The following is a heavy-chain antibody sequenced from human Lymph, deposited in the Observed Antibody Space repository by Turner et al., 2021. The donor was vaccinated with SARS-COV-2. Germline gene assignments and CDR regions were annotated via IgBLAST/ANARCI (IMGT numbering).Heavy chain of an antibody. J-gene: IGHJ3*02. CDR3: ARDFREGAFDI. CDR1: GITVSSNY. Sequence: EGQLVESGGGLVQPGGYLRLSCAASGITVSSNYMSWVRQAPGKGLEWVAVVYAGGSTFYADSVKGRFTISRDKSKNTLYLQMNRLRAEDTAVYYCARDFREGAFDIWGQGTMVTISS. D-gene: IGHD3-10*01. CDR2: VYAGGST. V-gene: IGHV3-66*01.